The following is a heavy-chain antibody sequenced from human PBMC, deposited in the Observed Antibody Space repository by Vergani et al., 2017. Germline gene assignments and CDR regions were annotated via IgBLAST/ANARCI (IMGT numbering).Heavy chain of an antibody. CDR3: AREQGPRWRFLEWVTKYYYYGMDV. D-gene: IGHD3-3*01. CDR2: ISSSSSYI. J-gene: IGHJ6*02. V-gene: IGHV3-21*01. Sequence: EVQLVESGGGLVKPGGSLRLSCAASGFTFSSSSMTWVRQAPGKGLDWVSSISSSSSYIYSPDSVMVLITISRDNAKNSLYLQMNRLRAEDTDVYYCAREQGPRWRFLEWVTKYYYYGMDVWGQGTTVTVSS. CDR1: GFTFSSSS.